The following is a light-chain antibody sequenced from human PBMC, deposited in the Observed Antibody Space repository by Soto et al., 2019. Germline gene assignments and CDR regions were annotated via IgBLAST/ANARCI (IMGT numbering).Light chain of an antibody. V-gene: IGKV1-9*01. CDR2: AAS. CDR3: QRFHSYPLT. J-gene: IGKJ3*01. CDR1: QGISSY. Sequence: IQLTQSPSSLSASVGDRVTITCRARQGISSYLAWYQQKPGKAPELLLHAASTLQSGVPSRFSGSGSGTDFTLTISSLQPEDFAIYHCQRFHSYPLTFGHGTKVDIK.